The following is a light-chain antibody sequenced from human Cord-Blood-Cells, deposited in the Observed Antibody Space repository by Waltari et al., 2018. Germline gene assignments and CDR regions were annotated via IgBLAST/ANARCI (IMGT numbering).Light chain of an antibody. Sequence: DIQMTQSPSSLSASVGDRVTITYQASQDISNYLKWYQQKPGQAPKLLNYEASNLETGVPSRFSGSGSGTDFTFTISSLQPEDIATYYCQQYDNLLTFGGGTKVEIK. CDR3: QQYDNLLT. V-gene: IGKV1-33*01. J-gene: IGKJ4*01. CDR1: QDISNY. CDR2: EAS.